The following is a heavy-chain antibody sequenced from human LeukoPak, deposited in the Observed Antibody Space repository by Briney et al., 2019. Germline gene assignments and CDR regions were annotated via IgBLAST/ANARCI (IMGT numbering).Heavy chain of an antibody. CDR3: ARAGNYDFWSGSLTVFDY. CDR1: GYTFTSYG. V-gene: IGHV1-18*01. J-gene: IGHJ4*02. CDR2: ISAYNGNT. D-gene: IGHD3-3*01. Sequence: PVASVKVSCKASGYTFTSYGISWVRQAPGQGLEWMGWISAYNGNTNYAQKLQGRVTMTTDTSTSTAYMELRSLRSDDTAVYYCARAGNYDFWSGSLTVFDYWGQGTLVTVSS.